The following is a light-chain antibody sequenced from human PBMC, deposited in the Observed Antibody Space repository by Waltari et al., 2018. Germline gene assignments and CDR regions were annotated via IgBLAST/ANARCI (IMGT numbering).Light chain of an antibody. CDR2: GAS. V-gene: IGKV3-20*01. CDR3: QQYGNSPAT. CDR1: QSVSSSY. Sequence: EIVLTQSPGTLSLSPGERATLSCRASQSVSSSYLAWYQQKPGQAPRLLIYGASSRATGIPDRFSGSGSVTDFTLTISRLEPEDFAVYYCQQYGNSPATVGPGTKVDIK. J-gene: IGKJ3*01.